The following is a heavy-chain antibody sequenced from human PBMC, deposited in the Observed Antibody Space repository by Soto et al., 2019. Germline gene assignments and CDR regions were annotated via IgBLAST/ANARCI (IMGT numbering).Heavy chain of an antibody. Sequence: EVQLVQSGGGFVQPGGSLRLSCAASGFTFINYWMHWVRQGPGKGLVWVSRINSDGSDTRYADSVKGRLTISRDNAKNMLYLEMNSLTADDTGVYYCGRDGNGYISGGLEIWGQGTLVTVSS. J-gene: IGHJ3*02. CDR2: INSDGSDT. CDR1: GFTFINYW. V-gene: IGHV3-74*01. CDR3: GRDGNGYISGGLEI. D-gene: IGHD5-12*01.